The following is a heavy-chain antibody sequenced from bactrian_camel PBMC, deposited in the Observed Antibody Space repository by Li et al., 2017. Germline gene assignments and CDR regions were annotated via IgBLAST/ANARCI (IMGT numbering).Heavy chain of an antibody. CDR2: INSDGST. D-gene: IGHD2*01. V-gene: IGHV3S53*01. CDR3: AAESAFYRGGSLSLRASFYTY. Sequence: HVQLVESGGGSVPSGGSLRLSCRFSRYGSSYSTYPMSWFRQVPGDEREGVAAINSDGSTDYADAVKGRFIISKDNANNTLYLQMNSLKPEDTAMYYCAAESAFYRGGSLSLRASFYTYWGQGTQVTVS. J-gene: IGHJ4*01. CDR1: RYGSSYSTYP.